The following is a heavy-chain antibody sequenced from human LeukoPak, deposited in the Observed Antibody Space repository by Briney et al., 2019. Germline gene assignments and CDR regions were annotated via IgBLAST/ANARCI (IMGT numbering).Heavy chain of an antibody. CDR2: ISYDGSNK. Sequence: GVSLRLSCAASGFTFSSYGMHWVRQAPGKGLEWVAVISYDGSNKYYADSVKGRFTISRDNSKNTLYLQMNSLRAEDTAVYYCARVPHSLIVGATTGDYWGQGTLVTVSS. V-gene: IGHV3-30*03. D-gene: IGHD1-26*01. CDR3: ARVPHSLIVGATTGDY. J-gene: IGHJ4*02. CDR1: GFTFSSYG.